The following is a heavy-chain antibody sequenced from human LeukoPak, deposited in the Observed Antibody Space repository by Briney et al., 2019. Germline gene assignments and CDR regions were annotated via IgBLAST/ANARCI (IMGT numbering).Heavy chain of an antibody. CDR1: GYTFTGYY. Sequence: ASVKVSCKASGYTFTGYYMHWVRQAPGQGLEWMGWINPNSGGTNYAQKFQGRVTMTRDTSISTAYMELSRLRSDDMAVYYCARDGTSWGALEDSAFDIWGQGTMVTVSS. CDR3: ARDGTSWGALEDSAFDI. J-gene: IGHJ3*02. D-gene: IGHD7-27*01. V-gene: IGHV1-2*02. CDR2: INPNSGGT.